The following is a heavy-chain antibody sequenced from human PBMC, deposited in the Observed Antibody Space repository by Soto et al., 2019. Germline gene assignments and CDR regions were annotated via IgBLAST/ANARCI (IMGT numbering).Heavy chain of an antibody. D-gene: IGHD3-10*01. CDR2: INHSGST. CDR3: ARRWTYYYGSGSYGMDV. CDR1: GGSFSGYY. V-gene: IGHV4-34*01. Sequence: QVQLQQWGAGLLKPSETLSLTCAVYGGSFSGYYWSWIRQPPGKGLEWIGEINHSGSTNYNPSLKSRVTISVDTYKHQFSLKLSSVTAADTAVYYCARRWTYYYGSGSYGMDVWGQGTTVTVSS. J-gene: IGHJ6*02.